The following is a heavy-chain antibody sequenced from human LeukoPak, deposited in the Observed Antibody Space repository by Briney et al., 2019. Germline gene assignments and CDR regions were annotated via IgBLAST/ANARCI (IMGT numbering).Heavy chain of an antibody. CDR1: GFTFSSYW. Sequence: GRSLRLSCAASGFTFSSYWMYWIRQAPGKGLVWVSRIHSDGSIANYTDSVKGRFTISRDNVKNTLYLQMNSLRAEDTAVYYCVREGFFDYWGQGTLVTVSS. V-gene: IGHV3-74*01. CDR3: VREGFFDY. CDR2: IHSDGSIA. J-gene: IGHJ4*02.